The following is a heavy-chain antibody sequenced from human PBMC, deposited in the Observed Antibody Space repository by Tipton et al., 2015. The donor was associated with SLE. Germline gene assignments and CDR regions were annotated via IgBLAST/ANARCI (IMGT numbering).Heavy chain of an antibody. J-gene: IGHJ6*03. Sequence: GLVKPSETLSLTCIVSGGSISSYYWSWIRQPPGKGLEWIGYIYYSGSTKYNPSLKSRATISLDTSKKQFSLRLTSVTAADTAVYYCARQVAGIDYYFNYMDVWGKGTTVTVSS. CDR1: GGSISSYY. CDR2: IYYSGST. D-gene: IGHD6-19*01. V-gene: IGHV4-59*08. CDR3: ARQVAGIDYYFNYMDV.